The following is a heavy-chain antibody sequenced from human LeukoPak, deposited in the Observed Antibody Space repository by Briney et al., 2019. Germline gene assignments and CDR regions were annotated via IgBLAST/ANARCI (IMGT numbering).Heavy chain of an antibody. D-gene: IGHD1-26*01. CDR2: ISTSVTT. CDR3: AREVGSTGRALDI. J-gene: IGHJ3*02. CDR1: GDSISSYF. Sequence: SETLSLTCTVSGDSISSYFWSWIRQPAGKGLEWIGRISTSVTTNYNPSLKSRLTMSLDTSKHQFSLNLTSVTAADTAVYYCAREVGSTGRALDIWGQGTMVTVSS. V-gene: IGHV4-4*07.